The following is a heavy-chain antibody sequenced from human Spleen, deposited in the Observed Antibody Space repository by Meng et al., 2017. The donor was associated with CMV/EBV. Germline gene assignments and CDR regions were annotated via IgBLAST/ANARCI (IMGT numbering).Heavy chain of an antibody. V-gene: IGHV4-30-4*01. CDR1: GGSISSSNYY. Sequence: QGRRPCARPVMWKPPTPLSLTCTVSGGSISSSNYYWSWLRQPPGKGLEWSGHIYNSGSTYYNPSLKSRITISVDTSKNQFSLKLSSVTAADTAVYYCARGQKGYFDLWGRGALVTVSS. CDR2: IYNSGST. J-gene: IGHJ2*01. CDR3: ARGQKGYFDL.